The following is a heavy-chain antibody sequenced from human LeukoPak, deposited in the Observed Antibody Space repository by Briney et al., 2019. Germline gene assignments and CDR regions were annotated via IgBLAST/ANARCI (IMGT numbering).Heavy chain of an antibody. V-gene: IGHV3-7*01. CDR1: GFTFSSYW. J-gene: IGHJ6*02. CDR2: IKQDGSEK. Sequence: TGGSLRLSCAASGFTFSSYWMSWVRQAPGKGLEWVANIKQDGSEKYYVDSVKGRFTISRDNAKNSLYLQMNSLRAEDTAVYYCARTIYGNYYYYGMDVWGQGTTVTVSS. D-gene: IGHD4-17*01. CDR3: ARTIYGNYYYYGMDV.